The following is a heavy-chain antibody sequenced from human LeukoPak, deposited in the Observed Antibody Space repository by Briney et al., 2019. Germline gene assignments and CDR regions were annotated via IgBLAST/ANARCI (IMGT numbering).Heavy chain of an antibody. CDR1: GYTFTSYG. Sequence: GASVKVSCKASGYTFTSYGISWVRQAPGQGLEWMGWISAYSGNTNYAQKLQGRVTMTTDTSTSTAYMELRSLRSDDTAVYYCARVEIDYGGNRRNAFDIWGQGTMVTVSS. CDR3: ARVEIDYGGNRRNAFDI. V-gene: IGHV1-18*01. CDR2: ISAYSGNT. D-gene: IGHD4-23*01. J-gene: IGHJ3*02.